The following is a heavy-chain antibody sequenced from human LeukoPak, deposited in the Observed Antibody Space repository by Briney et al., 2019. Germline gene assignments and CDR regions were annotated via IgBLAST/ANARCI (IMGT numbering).Heavy chain of an antibody. V-gene: IGHV1-8*01. J-gene: IGHJ4*02. D-gene: IGHD3-10*01. Sequence: ASVKVSCKASGYTFTSYDINWVRQATGQGLEWMGWMNPNSGNTGYAQKFQGRVTMTRNTSISTAYMELSSLRSEDTAAYYCARSRSGRPYYFDYWGQGTLVTVSS. CDR1: GYTFTSYD. CDR3: ARSRSGRPYYFDY. CDR2: MNPNSGNT.